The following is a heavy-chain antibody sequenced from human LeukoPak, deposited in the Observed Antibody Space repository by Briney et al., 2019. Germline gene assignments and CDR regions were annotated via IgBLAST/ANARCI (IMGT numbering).Heavy chain of an antibody. CDR2: INSDGSST. CDR3: ARAYYDYVWGSYRLLDY. CDR1: GFTFSSFW. D-gene: IGHD3-16*02. J-gene: IGHJ4*02. V-gene: IGHV3-74*01. Sequence: GGSLRLSCAASGFTFSSFWMHWVRQAPGKGLVWVSRINSDGSSTSYADSVKGRFTISRDNAKNTLYLQMNSLRAEDTAVYYCARAYYDYVWGSYRLLDYWGQGTLVTVSS.